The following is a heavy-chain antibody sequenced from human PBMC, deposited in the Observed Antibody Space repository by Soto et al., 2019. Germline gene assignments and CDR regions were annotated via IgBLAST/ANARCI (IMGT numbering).Heavy chain of an antibody. CDR2: ISYSSNTI. V-gene: IGHV3-48*02. CDR3: AGKTLYSRSHRVYNGMDV. J-gene: IGHJ6*02. CDR1: GLAFSSYS. Sequence: EVQLVESGGGLVQPGGSLRRSCAASGLAFSSYSMNWVRQAPGQGLEWVSYISYSSNTIYYADSVKGRFTISRDNARNSQYLQMSSLRDEDTAVYYCAGKTLYSRSHRVYNGMDVWGQGTTVTVSS. D-gene: IGHD6-6*01.